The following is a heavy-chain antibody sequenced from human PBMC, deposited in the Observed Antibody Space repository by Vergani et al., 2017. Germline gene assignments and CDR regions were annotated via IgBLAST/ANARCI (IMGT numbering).Heavy chain of an antibody. CDR2: VDPEDGET. V-gene: IGHV1-69-2*01. J-gene: IGHJ4*02. CDR3: ARDRGRWLQFFY. Sequence: EVQLVQSGAEVKKPGATLKISCKVSGYTFTDHYMHWVKQAPGKGLEWMGLVDPEDGETIYSEKFKGRVTIAADTATDTAHLELSSLRSEDTAVYYCARDRGRWLQFFYWGQGTLVTVSS. D-gene: IGHD5-24*01. CDR1: GYTFTDHY.